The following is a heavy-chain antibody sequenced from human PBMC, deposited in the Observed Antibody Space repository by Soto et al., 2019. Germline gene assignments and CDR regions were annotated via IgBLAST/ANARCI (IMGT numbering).Heavy chain of an antibody. V-gene: IGHV1-3*01. CDR1: GYTFTSYA. CDR2: INAGNGNT. J-gene: IGHJ4*02. CDR3: ARVSKRFLERLPLDY. Sequence: GASVKVSCKASGYTFTSYAMHWVRQAPGQRLEWMGWINAGNGNTKYSQKFQGRVTITRDTSASTAYMELSSLRSEDTAVYYCARVSKRFLERLPLDYWGQGTLVTVSS. D-gene: IGHD3-3*01.